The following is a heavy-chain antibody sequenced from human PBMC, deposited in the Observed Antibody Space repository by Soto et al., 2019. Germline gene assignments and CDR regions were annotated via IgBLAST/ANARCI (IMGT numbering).Heavy chain of an antibody. Sequence: PGGSLRLSCAASGFTINNYAMHWVRQAPGKGLEWVAVISYDGSNKYYVDSVKGRFAISRDNSKNTLYLQMNSLRAEDTAVYYCANPGSNDYGAIDYWGQGTLVTVSS. CDR1: GFTINNYA. CDR3: ANPGSNDYGAIDY. CDR2: ISYDGSNK. D-gene: IGHD4-17*01. V-gene: IGHV3-30*18. J-gene: IGHJ4*02.